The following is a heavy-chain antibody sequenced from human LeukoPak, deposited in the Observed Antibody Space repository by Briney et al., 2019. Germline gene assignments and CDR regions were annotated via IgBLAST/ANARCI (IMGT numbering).Heavy chain of an antibody. CDR1: GFTFSSYA. J-gene: IGHJ4*02. V-gene: IGHV3-23*01. D-gene: IGHD6-19*01. Sequence: GGSLRLSCAASGFTFSSYAMSWVRQAPGKGLEWVPAISGSGGSTYYADSVKGRFTISRDNSKNTLYLQMNSLRAEDTAVYYCAKDRPGIAVAGTVFDYWGQGTLVTVSS. CDR3: AKDRPGIAVAGTVFDY. CDR2: ISGSGGST.